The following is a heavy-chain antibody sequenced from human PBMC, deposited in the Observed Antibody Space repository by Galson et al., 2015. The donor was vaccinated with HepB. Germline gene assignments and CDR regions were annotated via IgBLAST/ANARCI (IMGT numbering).Heavy chain of an antibody. CDR3: ARSGVAGVSWFDP. CDR1: GYTFTSYY. Sequence: SCKASGYTFTSYYMHWVRQAPGQGLEWMGIINPSGGSTSYAQKFQGRVTMTRDTSTSTVYMELSSLRSEDTAVYYCARSGVAGVSWFDPWGQGTLVTVSS. V-gene: IGHV1-46*01. J-gene: IGHJ5*02. CDR2: INPSGGST. D-gene: IGHD6-19*01.